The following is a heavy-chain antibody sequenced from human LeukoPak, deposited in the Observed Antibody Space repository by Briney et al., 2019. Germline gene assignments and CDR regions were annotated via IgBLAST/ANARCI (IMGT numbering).Heavy chain of an antibody. CDR2: IKQDGSEK. CDR3: VSFYETY. Sequence: PGGSLRLSCAASGFTFRGFLMSWVRQTPGKGLEWVANIKQDGSEKYYADSVKGRFTISRDNTKNSLSLQMNSLRAEDTAVYYCVSFYETYWGRGTLVTVSS. D-gene: IGHD2-2*01. J-gene: IGHJ4*02. V-gene: IGHV3-7*01. CDR1: GFTFRGFL.